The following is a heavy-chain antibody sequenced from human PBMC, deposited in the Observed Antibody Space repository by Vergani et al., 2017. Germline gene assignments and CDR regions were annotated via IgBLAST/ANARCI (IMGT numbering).Heavy chain of an antibody. Sequence: EVTLVESGGDSVEPGGPLRLPCAACGFTFSDYWMTGVRPAPGRGLEWGANINEHGGGKYYGASVKGRFPISRDNAKNSLFLLLNSLRAEDTAVYYCARDRVGYLPFDSGGQGTLVTVSS. CDR2: INEHGGGK. CDR1: GFTFSDYW. D-gene: IGHD2-21*01. V-gene: IGHV3-7*01. CDR3: ARDRVGYLPFDS. J-gene: IGHJ4*02.